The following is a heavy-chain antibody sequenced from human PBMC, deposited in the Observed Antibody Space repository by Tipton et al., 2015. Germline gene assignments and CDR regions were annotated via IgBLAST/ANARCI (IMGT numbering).Heavy chain of an antibody. CDR3: ARQRDDYFDL. CDR1: GYTFTNYW. J-gene: IGHJ4*02. D-gene: IGHD2-21*02. CDR2: IYPGDSDA. Sequence: VQLVQSGAEVKKPGESLRISCKASGYTFTNYWIGWVRQMPGKGLKWMGIIYPGDSDARVSPSFQGQVTISADKSISTAYLQWSSLRASDSAMFYCARQRDDYFDLWGQGTL. V-gene: IGHV5-51*01.